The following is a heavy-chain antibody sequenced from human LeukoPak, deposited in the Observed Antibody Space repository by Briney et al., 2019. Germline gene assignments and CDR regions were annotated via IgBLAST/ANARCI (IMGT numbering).Heavy chain of an antibody. CDR1: GFTFSDYY. J-gene: IGHJ4*02. CDR3: ARRIAAAGLYFDY. CDR2: ISSSGSTI. V-gene: IGHV3-11*04. Sequence: GGSLRLSCAAFGFTFSDYYMSWIRQAPGKGLEWVSYISSSGSTIYYADSVKGRFTISRDNAKNSLYLQMNSLRAEDTAVYYCARRIAAAGLYFDYWGQGTLVTVSS. D-gene: IGHD6-13*01.